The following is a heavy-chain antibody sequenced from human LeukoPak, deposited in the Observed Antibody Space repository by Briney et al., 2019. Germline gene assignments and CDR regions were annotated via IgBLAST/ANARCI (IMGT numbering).Heavy chain of an antibody. V-gene: IGHV3-30*03. CDR3: ARDSRDY. J-gene: IGHJ4*02. Sequence: GGSLRLSCAASGFIFSNYGMHWVRQAPGKGLEWVAVISYDGSNKYYADSVKGRFTISRDNSKNTLCLQMNSLRAEDTSVYYCARDSRDYWGQGTLVTVSS. CDR2: ISYDGSNK. CDR1: GFIFSNYG.